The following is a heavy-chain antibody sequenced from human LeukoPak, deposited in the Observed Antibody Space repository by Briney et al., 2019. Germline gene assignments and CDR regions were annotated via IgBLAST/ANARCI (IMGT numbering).Heavy chain of an antibody. V-gene: IGHV4-4*02. J-gene: IGHJ5*02. CDR3: ATTAAAGTRLAWFDP. CDR1: GGSISSYNW. CDR2: IYHSGST. Sequence: PSGTLSLTCVVSGGSISSYNWWSWVRPPPGKGLEWIGEIYHSGSTNYNPSLKSRVTISLDKSKNQFSLKLSSVTAADTAVYYCATTAAAGTRLAWFDPWGQGTLVTVSS. D-gene: IGHD6-13*01.